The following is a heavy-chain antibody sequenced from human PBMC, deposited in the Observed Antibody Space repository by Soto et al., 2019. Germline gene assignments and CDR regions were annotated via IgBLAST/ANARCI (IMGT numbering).Heavy chain of an antibody. CDR3: ARDRYCSSTSCYPEGAYYYYGMDV. V-gene: IGHV1-2*04. J-gene: IGHJ6*02. CDR2: INPNSGGT. D-gene: IGHD2-2*01. CDR1: AYTFTGYY. Sequence: SVKVSCEASAYTFTGYYMHWVRQAPGQGLEWMGWINPNSGGTNYAQKFQGWVTMTRDTSISTAYMELSRLRSDDTAVYYCARDRYCSSTSCYPEGAYYYYGMDVWGQGTTVTVSS.